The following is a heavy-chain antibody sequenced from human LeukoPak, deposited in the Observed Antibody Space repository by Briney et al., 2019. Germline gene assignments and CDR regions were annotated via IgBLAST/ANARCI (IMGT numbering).Heavy chain of an antibody. CDR2: ISHDGSNK. D-gene: IGHD5-24*01. V-gene: IGHV3-30*18. Sequence: GGSLRLSCAASGFTFNSYGMHWVRQAPGKGLEWVAVISHDGSNKYYADSVKGRFTISRDNSKNTLYLQMNSLKAEDTAVYYCAKDRDGYNRAFDYWGQGTLVTVSS. J-gene: IGHJ4*02. CDR3: AKDRDGYNRAFDY. CDR1: GFTFNSYG.